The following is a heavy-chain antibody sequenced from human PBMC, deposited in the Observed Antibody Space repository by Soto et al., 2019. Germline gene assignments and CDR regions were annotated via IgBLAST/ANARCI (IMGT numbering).Heavy chain of an antibody. Sequence: QVQLVESGGGVVQPGRSLRLSCAASGFTFSSYAMHWVRQAPGKGLEWVAVISYDGSNKYYADSVKGRFTISRDNSKNTLYLQMNSLRAEDTAVYYCARPNYGDHYRGGWYFDLWGRGTLVTVSS. CDR2: ISYDGSNK. D-gene: IGHD4-17*01. CDR1: GFTFSSYA. V-gene: IGHV3-30-3*01. J-gene: IGHJ2*01. CDR3: ARPNYGDHYRGGWYFDL.